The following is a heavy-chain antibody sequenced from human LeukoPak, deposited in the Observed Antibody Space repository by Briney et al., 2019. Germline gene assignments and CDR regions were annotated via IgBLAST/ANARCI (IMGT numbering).Heavy chain of an antibody. CDR3: ARLGSYHDF. Sequence: SETLSLTCTVSGASISHYYWSWIRQTPAKGLEWMGHIHTSGGSTYYPSLKSRLTMSIVTSRNQLSLKLASVTAADTAVYFCARLGSYHDFWGQGALVTVSS. V-gene: IGHV4-4*09. J-gene: IGHJ4*02. CDR1: GASISHYY. D-gene: IGHD1-26*01. CDR2: IHTSGGS.